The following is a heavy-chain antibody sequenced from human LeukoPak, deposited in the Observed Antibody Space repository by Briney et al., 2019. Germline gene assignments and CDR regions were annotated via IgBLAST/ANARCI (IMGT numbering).Heavy chain of an antibody. J-gene: IGHJ4*02. V-gene: IGHV4-31*03. D-gene: IGHD2-21*01. Sequence: SETLSLTCTVSGGSMSSDGYYWSWIRQHPGKGLEWIGSIYYSGSTYYNPSLKSRVTISVDTSKNQFSLKLSSVTAADTAVYYCARDRRDWSFDYWGQGTLVTVSS. CDR3: ARDRRDWSFDY. CDR2: IYYSGST. CDR1: GGSMSSDGYY.